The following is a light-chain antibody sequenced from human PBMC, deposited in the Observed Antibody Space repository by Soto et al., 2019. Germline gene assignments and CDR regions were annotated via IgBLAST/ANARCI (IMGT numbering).Light chain of an antibody. J-gene: IGKJ5*01. V-gene: IGKV1-12*01. CDR3: QQCNSFPIT. Sequence: DIQMTQSPSSVSASVGDRVTITCRASQGISNCLAWYQQKPGKALQLLIYSASTIQSGVPSRFSGSGSGTDFTLTISSLQPEDFATYYCQQCNSFPITFGQGTRLEIK. CDR1: QGISNC. CDR2: SAS.